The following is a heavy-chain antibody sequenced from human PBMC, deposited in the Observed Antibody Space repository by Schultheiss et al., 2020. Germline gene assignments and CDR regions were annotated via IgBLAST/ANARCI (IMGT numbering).Heavy chain of an antibody. V-gene: IGHV3-48*01. CDR2: ISSSSSTI. CDR3: ARELPYY. J-gene: IGHJ4*02. Sequence: GESLKISCAASGFTFSSYSMNWVRQAPGKGLEWVSYISSSSSTIYYADSVKGRFTISRDNAKNSLYLQMNSLRAEDTAVYYCARELPYYWGQETLVTVSS. CDR1: GFTFSSYS.